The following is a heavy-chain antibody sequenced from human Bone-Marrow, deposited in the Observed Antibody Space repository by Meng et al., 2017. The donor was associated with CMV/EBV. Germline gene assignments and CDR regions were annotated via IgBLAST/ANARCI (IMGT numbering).Heavy chain of an antibody. J-gene: IGHJ4*02. CDR2: IYPGDSDT. Sequence: KVSCKGSGYSFTSYWIGWVRQMPGKGLEWMGIIYPGDSDTRYSPSFQGQVTISADKSISTAYLQWRSLKASDTAMYYCARINRYSGYDLGDDWGQGTLVTVSS. CDR1: GYSFTSYW. V-gene: IGHV5-51*01. CDR3: ARINRYSGYDLGDD. D-gene: IGHD5-12*01.